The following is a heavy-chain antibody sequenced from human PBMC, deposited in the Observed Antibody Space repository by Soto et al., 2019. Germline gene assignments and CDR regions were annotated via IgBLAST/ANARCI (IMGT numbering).Heavy chain of an antibody. D-gene: IGHD3-16*02. V-gene: IGHV1-2*02. CDR1: GYTFTGYY. CDR2: INPNSGGT. CDR3: ARSMITFGGVIAPFDY. J-gene: IGHJ4*02. Sequence: QVQLVQSGAEVKKPGASVKVSCKASGYTFTGYYMHWVRQAPGQGLEWMGWINPNSGGTNYAQKFQGRVTITRDTSISTAYMELSRLRSDDTAVYYCARSMITFGGVIAPFDYWGQGTLVTVSS.